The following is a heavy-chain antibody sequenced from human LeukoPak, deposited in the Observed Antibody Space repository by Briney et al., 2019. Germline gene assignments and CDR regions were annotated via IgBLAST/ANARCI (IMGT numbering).Heavy chain of an antibody. CDR3: ARVHYDFWSGYYTPRGWFDP. D-gene: IGHD3-3*01. J-gene: IGHJ5*02. CDR2: INHSGST. Sequence: SETLSLTCAVYGRSFSGYYWSWIRQPPGKGLEWIGEINHSGSTNYNPSLKSRVTISVDTSKNQFSLKLSSVTAADTAVYYCARVHYDFWSGYYTPRGWFDPWGQGTLVTVSS. V-gene: IGHV4-34*01. CDR1: GRSFSGYY.